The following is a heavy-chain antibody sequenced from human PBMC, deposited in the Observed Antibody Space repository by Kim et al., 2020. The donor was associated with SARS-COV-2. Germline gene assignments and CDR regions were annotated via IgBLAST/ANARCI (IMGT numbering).Heavy chain of an antibody. D-gene: IGHD6-6*01. V-gene: IGHV4-59*08. J-gene: IGHJ4*02. Sequence: SETLSLTCTVSGGSINTYYWSWVRQPPGKGLEWIGYIYYSGSTYYNPSLKSRVTISVDTSKNQFSLRLNSVTAADTAVYYCARHAEPYSGSPYFDCWGQGTLVTVSS. CDR1: GGSINTYY. CDR3: ARHAEPYSGSPYFDC. CDR2: IYYSGST.